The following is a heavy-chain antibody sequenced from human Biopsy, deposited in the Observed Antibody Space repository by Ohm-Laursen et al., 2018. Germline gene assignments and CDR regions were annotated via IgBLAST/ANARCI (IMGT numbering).Heavy chain of an antibody. Sequence: GTLSLTCTVSGDSLTSGPENWSWIRQSPGQGLEYIGFIYSGGNTNYSPSLKNRVTMSVDTSKNQFYLKLYSVTAADTAVYYCARGRRTSGWPYFDNWGQGAMVIVSP. V-gene: IGHV4-61*01. CDR1: GDSLTSGPEN. CDR3: ARGRRTSGWPYFDN. J-gene: IGHJ4*02. D-gene: IGHD6-19*01. CDR2: IYSGGNT.